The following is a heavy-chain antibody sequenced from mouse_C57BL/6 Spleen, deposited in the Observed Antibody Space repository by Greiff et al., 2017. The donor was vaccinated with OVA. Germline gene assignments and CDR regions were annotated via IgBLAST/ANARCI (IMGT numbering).Heavy chain of an antibody. Sequence: VKLVESGAELAKPGASVKLSCKASGYTFTSYWMHWVKQRPGQGLEWIGYINPSSGYTKSNQKFKDKATLTADTSSSTAYMQLSSLTYEDSAVYYWARSGYYGSSPNWYFDVWGTGTTVTVSS. CDR1: GYTFTSYW. D-gene: IGHD1-1*01. J-gene: IGHJ1*03. CDR2: INPSSGYT. CDR3: ARSGYYGSSPNWYFDV. V-gene: IGHV1-7*01.